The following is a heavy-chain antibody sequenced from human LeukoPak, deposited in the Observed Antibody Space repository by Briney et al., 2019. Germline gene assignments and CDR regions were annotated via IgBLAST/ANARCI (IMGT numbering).Heavy chain of an antibody. J-gene: IGHJ5*02. V-gene: IGHV1-18*01. CDR1: GYSFINYG. CDR2: INAFNGDM. CDR3: ARDGSGTWRDP. Sequence: PGASLKVSCKGSGYSFINYGISWVRQAPGQGLEWMGWINAFNGDMNHAQKFQGRVTMTIDTSTSTAYMELRSLTADDTAVYYCARDGSGTWRDPWGQGTLVTVSS. D-gene: IGHD3-10*01.